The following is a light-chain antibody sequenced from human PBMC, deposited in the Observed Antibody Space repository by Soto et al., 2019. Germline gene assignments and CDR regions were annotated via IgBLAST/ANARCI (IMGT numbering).Light chain of an antibody. CDR1: QSVLYSPNNKNY. J-gene: IGKJ1*01. CDR2: WAS. Sequence: DIVMTQSPDSLAVSLGERATINCKSSQSVLYSPNNKNYLAWYQQKPGQPPQLLIYWASTRESGVPDRFSGSGSGTDFPLTITSLQPEDVALYYCQQYYSTPWAFGQGTKVEIK. CDR3: QQYYSTPWA. V-gene: IGKV4-1*01.